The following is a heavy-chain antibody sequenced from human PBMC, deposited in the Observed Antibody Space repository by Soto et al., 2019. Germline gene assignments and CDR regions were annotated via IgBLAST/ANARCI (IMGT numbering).Heavy chain of an antibody. V-gene: IGHV3-30*03. J-gene: IGHJ6*02. CDR3: ALMYSSSFSLYYYCYGMDV. CDR1: GFTFSSYG. D-gene: IGHD6-6*01. CDR2: ISYDGSNK. Sequence: GGSVRLSCAASGFTFSSYGMHWVRLAPGKGLEWVAVISYDGSNKYYADSVKGRFTISRDNSKNTLYLQMNSLRAEDTAVYYCALMYSSSFSLYYYCYGMDVWGQGTTVTVS.